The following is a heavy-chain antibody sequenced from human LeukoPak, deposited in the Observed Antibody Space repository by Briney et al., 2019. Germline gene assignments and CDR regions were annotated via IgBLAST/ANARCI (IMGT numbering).Heavy chain of an antibody. CDR1: GGSISSYY. V-gene: IGHV4-59*01. J-gene: IGHJ3*02. CDR3: ARGKLGMEAFDI. Sequence: SETLSLTCTVSGGSISSYYWSWIRQPPGKGLEWIGYIYYSGSTNYNPSLKSRVTKSVDTSKNQFSLKLSSVTAADTAVYYCARGKLGMEAFDIWGQGTMVTVSS. D-gene: IGHD7-27*01. CDR2: IYYSGST.